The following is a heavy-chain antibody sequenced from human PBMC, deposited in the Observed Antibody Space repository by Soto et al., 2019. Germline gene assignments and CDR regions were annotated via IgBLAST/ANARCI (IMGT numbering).Heavy chain of an antibody. D-gene: IGHD2-21*01. J-gene: IGHJ3*02. Sequence: ASVKVSCKVSGYTLTELSMHWVRQAPGKGLEWMGGFDPEDGETIYAQKFQGRVTMTEDTSTDTAYMELSSLRSEDSAVYYCATDRSVVAVVTAFDIWGQGTMVTVSS. V-gene: IGHV1-24*01. CDR3: ATDRSVVAVVTAFDI. CDR2: FDPEDGET. CDR1: GYTLTELS.